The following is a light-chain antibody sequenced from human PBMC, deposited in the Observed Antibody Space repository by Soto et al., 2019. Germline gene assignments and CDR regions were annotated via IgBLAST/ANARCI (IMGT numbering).Light chain of an antibody. Sequence: EIVLRQSPGTLSLCPGERATLSCRATQSVSSSYLAWYQQKPGQAPRLLIYGASSRATGIADRFSGSGSGTDFTLTISRLEPEDFAVYYCQQYGNSPRTFGQGTKVDIK. J-gene: IGKJ1*01. CDR2: GAS. V-gene: IGKV3-20*01. CDR1: QSVSSSY. CDR3: QQYGNSPRT.